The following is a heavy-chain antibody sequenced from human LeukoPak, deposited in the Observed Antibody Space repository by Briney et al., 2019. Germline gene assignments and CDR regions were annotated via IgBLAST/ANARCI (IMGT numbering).Heavy chain of an antibody. CDR1: GGTFSSYA. V-gene: IGHV1-69*04. Sequence: GASVKVSCKASGGTFSSYAISWVRQAPGQGLEWMGMIIPILGIANYAQKFQGRVTITADKSTSTAYMELSSLRSEDTAVYYCARELPSSSSWSHYYYYYGMDVWGQGTTVTVSS. J-gene: IGHJ6*02. D-gene: IGHD6-13*01. CDR3: ARELPSSSSWSHYYYYYGMDV. CDR2: IIPILGIA.